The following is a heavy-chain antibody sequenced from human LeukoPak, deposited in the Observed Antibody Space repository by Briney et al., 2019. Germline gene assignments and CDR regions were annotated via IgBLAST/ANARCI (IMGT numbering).Heavy chain of an antibody. Sequence: GGSLRLSCAASGFTFSSYALHWVRQAPGKGLEWVALISYDGTNKYYADSVKGRFTISRDNSKNTLYLQMSSLRAEDTAVYYCAISGGYWAWAHWGQGTLVTVSS. CDR1: GFTFSSYA. J-gene: IGHJ4*02. D-gene: IGHD1-26*01. CDR3: AISGGYWAWAH. V-gene: IGHV3-30*04. CDR2: ISYDGTNK.